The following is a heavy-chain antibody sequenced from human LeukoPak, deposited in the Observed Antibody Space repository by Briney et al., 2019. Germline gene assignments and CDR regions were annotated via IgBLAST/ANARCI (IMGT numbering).Heavy chain of an antibody. CDR1: GDSITSYF. J-gene: IGHJ4*02. CDR2: INHSGST. D-gene: IGHD2-15*01. V-gene: IGHV4-34*01. Sequence: SETLSLTCTVSGDSITSYFWSWIRQPPGKGLEWIGEINHSGSTNYNPSLKSRVTISVDTSKNQFSLKLSSVTAADTAVYYCARRLFPRPFVDWGQGTLVTVAS. CDR3: ARRLFPRPFVD.